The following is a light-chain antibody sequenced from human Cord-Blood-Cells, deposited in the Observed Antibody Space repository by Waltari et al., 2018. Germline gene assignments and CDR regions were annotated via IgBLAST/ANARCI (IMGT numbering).Light chain of an antibody. Sequence: DIQMTQSPSSLSASVGNRVTITCRASQSISSSLNWYQQKPGKAPKLLIYAASSLQSGVPSRFSGSRSGTDFTLTISSLQPEDFATYYCQQSYSTPLTFGPGTKVDIK. CDR2: AAS. CDR1: QSISSS. CDR3: QQSYSTPLT. J-gene: IGKJ3*01. V-gene: IGKV1-39*01.